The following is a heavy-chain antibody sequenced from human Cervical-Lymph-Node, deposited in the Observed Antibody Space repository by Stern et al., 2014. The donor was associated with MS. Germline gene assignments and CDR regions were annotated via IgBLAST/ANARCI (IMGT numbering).Heavy chain of an antibody. Sequence: QLQLQESGPGLVKPSETLSLTCTVSGGSISSSSYYWGWIRQPPGKGLEWIGSIYYSGSTYYNPSLKSRVTISVDTSKNQFSLKLGSVTAADTAVYYCARHGKWLVANWFDHWGQGTLVTVSS. D-gene: IGHD6-19*01. V-gene: IGHV4-39*01. CDR1: GGSISSSSYY. J-gene: IGHJ5*02. CDR2: IYYSGST. CDR3: ARHGKWLVANWFDH.